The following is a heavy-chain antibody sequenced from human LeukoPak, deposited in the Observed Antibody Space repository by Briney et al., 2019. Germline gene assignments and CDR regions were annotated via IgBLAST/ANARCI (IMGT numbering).Heavy chain of an antibody. D-gene: IGHD1-14*01. Sequence: ASVKVSCKVSGYTLTELSMHWVRQAPGKGLEWMGGFDPEDGETIYAQKFQGRVTMTEDTSTDTAYMELSSLRSEDAAVYYCATAAQPGPWGAFDIWGQGTMVTVSS. CDR1: GYTLTELS. V-gene: IGHV1-24*01. CDR2: FDPEDGET. CDR3: ATAAQPGPWGAFDI. J-gene: IGHJ3*02.